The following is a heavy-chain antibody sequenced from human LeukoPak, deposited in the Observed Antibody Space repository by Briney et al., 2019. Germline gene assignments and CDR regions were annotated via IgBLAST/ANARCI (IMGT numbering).Heavy chain of an antibody. V-gene: IGHV4-4*07. J-gene: IGHJ4*02. CDR3: ARAAYDSSGYYSVADY. CDR2: IYSSGST. CDR1: GGSISSYY. D-gene: IGHD3-22*01. Sequence: SETLSLTCTVSGGSISSYYWSWIRQPAGKGLEWIGRIYSSGSTNYNPSLKSRVTMSVDTSKNQFSLKLSSVTAADTAVYYCARAAYDSSGYYSVADYWGQGTLVTVSS.